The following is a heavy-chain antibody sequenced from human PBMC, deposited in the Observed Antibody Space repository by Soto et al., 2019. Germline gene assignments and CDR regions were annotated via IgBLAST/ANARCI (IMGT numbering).Heavy chain of an antibody. CDR3: AKDEGYGDYFPPSVDY. V-gene: IGHV3-23*01. CDR1: GFSFSSYA. CDR2: ISGSGSST. D-gene: IGHD4-17*01. J-gene: IGHJ4*02. Sequence: EVQLLESGGALVQPGGSLRLSCAASGFSFSSYAMSWVRQAPGKGLEWVSGISGSGSSTFYADSVKGRFTISRDNSKNTLYMQMNSLRAEDTSVYYCAKDEGYGDYFPPSVDYWGQGTLVTVSS.